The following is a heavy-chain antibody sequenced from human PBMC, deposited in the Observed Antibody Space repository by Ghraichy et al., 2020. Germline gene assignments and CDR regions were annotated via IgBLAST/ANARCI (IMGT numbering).Heavy chain of an antibody. CDR3: AKDLLMQEYGEVFDY. J-gene: IGHJ4*02. Sequence: GGSLRLSCAASGFTFSDYGMHWVRQAPGKGPEWVAAISYGGSKKSYADSVKGRFTISRDNSKNVLSVQMNSLGPEDTAVYYCAKDLLMQEYGEVFDYWGRGTLVTVSS. CDR1: GFTFSDYG. CDR2: ISYGGSKK. D-gene: IGHD4-17*01. V-gene: IGHV3-30*18.